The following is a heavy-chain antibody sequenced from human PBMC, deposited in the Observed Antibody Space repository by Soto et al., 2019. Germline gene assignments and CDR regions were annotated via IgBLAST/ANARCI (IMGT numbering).Heavy chain of an antibody. Sequence: GASVKVSCKASGYTFTKFHIHWVRQAPGQGLEWKGMIDPSGGVTRDAQRFQGRITMTSDTSTSSVYMELRGLTSEDTGGDYCAKDAIGHDNYETIGYYFDHWGPGTLVTVSS. CDR2: IDPSGGVT. J-gene: IGHJ4*02. CDR1: GYTFTKFH. V-gene: IGHV1-46*01. D-gene: IGHD3-16*01. CDR3: AKDAIGHDNYETIGYYFDH.